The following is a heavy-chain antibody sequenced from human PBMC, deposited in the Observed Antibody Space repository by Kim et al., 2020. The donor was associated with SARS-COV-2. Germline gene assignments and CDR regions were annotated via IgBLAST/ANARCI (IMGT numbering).Heavy chain of an antibody. CDR2: ISSSDNTI. Sequence: GGSLRLSCAASGFTFSSYEMNWVRQAPGKGLEWVSYISSSDNTIYYADSVKGRFTISRDNARNSLYLQMSSLRVEDTAIYYCAYKSEGFSWPDAFDVWG. J-gene: IGHJ3*01. CDR1: GFTFSSYE. D-gene: IGHD6-13*01. V-gene: IGHV3-48*03. CDR3: AYKSEGFSWPDAFDV.